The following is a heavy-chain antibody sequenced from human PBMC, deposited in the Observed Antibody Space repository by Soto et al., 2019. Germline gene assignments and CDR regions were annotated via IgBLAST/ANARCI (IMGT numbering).Heavy chain of an antibody. V-gene: IGHV3-48*02. Sequence: PGGSLRLSCVASGFTFSSYSMNWVRQAPGQGLEWVSYISSSSNVIYYADSVKGRFTISRDNAKNSLYLQMNSLRDEDTAVYYFTTSVGASGYEFYWGQGTLVTVSS. J-gene: IGHJ4*02. CDR1: GFTFSSYS. CDR3: TTSVGASGYEFY. CDR2: ISSSSNVI. D-gene: IGHD5-12*01.